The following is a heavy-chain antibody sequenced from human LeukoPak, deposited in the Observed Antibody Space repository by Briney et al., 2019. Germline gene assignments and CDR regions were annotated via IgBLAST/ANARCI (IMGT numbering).Heavy chain of an antibody. J-gene: IGHJ4*02. D-gene: IGHD1-14*01. CDR3: ARGRKQYYFDY. V-gene: IGHV4-59*12. CDR1: GGSISSYY. CDR2: IYYSGST. Sequence: SETLSLTCTVSGGSISSYYWSWIRQPPGKGLEWIGYIYYSGSTYYNPSLKSRVTISVDTSKNQFSLKLSSVTAADTAVYYCARGRKQYYFDYWGQGTLVTVSS.